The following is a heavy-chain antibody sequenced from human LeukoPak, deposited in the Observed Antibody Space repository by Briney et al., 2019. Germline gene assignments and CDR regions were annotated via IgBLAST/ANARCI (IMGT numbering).Heavy chain of an antibody. Sequence: SETLSLTCTVSGGSISSSSYYWGWIRQPPGKGLEWIGSIYYSGSTYYNPSLKSRVTISVDTSKNQFSLKLSSVTAEDTAVYYCAKEMGHSPHSSGTYWSDGGVGLDYWGQGTLVTVSS. CDR3: AKEMGHSPHSSGTYWSDGGVGLDY. CDR1: GGSISSSSYY. D-gene: IGHD3-10*01. V-gene: IGHV4-39*07. CDR2: IYYSGST. J-gene: IGHJ4*02.